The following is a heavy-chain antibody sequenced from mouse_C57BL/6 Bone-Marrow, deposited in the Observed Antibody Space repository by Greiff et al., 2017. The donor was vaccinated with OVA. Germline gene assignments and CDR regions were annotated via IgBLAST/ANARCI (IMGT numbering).Heavy chain of an antibody. CDR1: GFNIKDDY. D-gene: IGHD2-5*01. Sequence: VQLQQSGAELVRPGASVKLSCTASGFNIKDDYMHWVKQRPEQGLEWIGWIDPENGDTEYASKFQGKATITADTSSNTAYLQLSSLTSEDTAVYYCTTPSYYSNYVDWYFEVWGTGTTVTVSS. CDR3: TTPSYYSNYVDWYFEV. V-gene: IGHV14-4*01. J-gene: IGHJ1*03. CDR2: IDPENGDT.